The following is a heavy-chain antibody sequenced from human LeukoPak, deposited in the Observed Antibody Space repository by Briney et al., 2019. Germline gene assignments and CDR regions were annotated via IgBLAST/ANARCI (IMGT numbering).Heavy chain of an antibody. CDR3: AKGTANLDY. Sequence: PGGSLRLSCAASGFTFSSNYMSWVRQAPGKGLEWVSSISRSGGSTYYADSVKGRFTISRDNSKNTLYLQMNSLRAEDTALYYCAKGTANLDYWGQGTLVTASS. V-gene: IGHV3-23*01. J-gene: IGHJ4*02. CDR2: ISRSGGST. CDR1: GFTFSSNY. D-gene: IGHD1/OR15-1a*01.